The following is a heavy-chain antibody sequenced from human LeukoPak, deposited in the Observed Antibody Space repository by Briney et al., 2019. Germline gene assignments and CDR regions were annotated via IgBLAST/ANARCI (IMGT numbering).Heavy chain of an antibody. Sequence: SVKVSCKASGGTFSSYAISWVRQAPGQGLEWMGRIIPILGIANYAQKFQGRVTITAEKSTSTAYMELSSLRSEDTAVYYCARDLLEISSSWGLGDGMDVWGQGTTVTVSS. CDR3: ARDLLEISSSWGLGDGMDV. CDR1: GGTFSSYA. V-gene: IGHV1-69*04. J-gene: IGHJ6*02. CDR2: IIPILGIA. D-gene: IGHD6-13*01.